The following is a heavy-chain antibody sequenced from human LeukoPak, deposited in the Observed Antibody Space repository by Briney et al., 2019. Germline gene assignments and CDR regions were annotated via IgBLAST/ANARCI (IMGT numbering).Heavy chain of an antibody. CDR2: ISGSGGST. CDR3: AREPIVVVPAAISPRGFDY. CDR1: GFTFSSYA. J-gene: IGHJ4*02. Sequence: GGSLRLSCAASGFTFSSYAMSWVRQAPGKGLEWVSAISGSGGSTYYADSVKGRFTISRDNSKNTLYLQMNSLRAEDTAVYYCAREPIVVVPAAISPRGFDYWGQGTLVTVSS. V-gene: IGHV3-23*01. D-gene: IGHD2-2*02.